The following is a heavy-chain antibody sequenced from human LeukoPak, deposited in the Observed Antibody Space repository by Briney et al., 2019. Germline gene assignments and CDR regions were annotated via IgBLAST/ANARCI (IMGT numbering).Heavy chain of an antibody. J-gene: IGHJ4*02. V-gene: IGHV3-11*04. D-gene: IGHD1-26*01. Sequence: PGGSLRLSCAASGFTFSDYYMSWIRQAPGKGLEWVSYISSSGSTIYYADSVKGRFTISRDNAKNSLYLQMNSLRAEDTAVYYCARDGSYGFERRYYFDYWGQGTLVTVSS. CDR2: ISSSGSTI. CDR1: GFTFSDYY. CDR3: ARDGSYGFERRYYFDY.